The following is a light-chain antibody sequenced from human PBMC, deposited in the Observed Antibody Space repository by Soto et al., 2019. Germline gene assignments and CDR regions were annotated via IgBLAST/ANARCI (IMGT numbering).Light chain of an antibody. CDR2: AAS. J-gene: IGKJ4*01. CDR1: QGIRYW. CDR3: QKSGSFPAT. V-gene: IGKV1D-12*01. Sequence: DIQMTQSPSSVSASVGDRVTITCRASQGIRYWLAWYQQRPGKAPKLLISAASSLQSAVPSRFSGSGSETALQLSPCSLRRADFATLHCQKSGSFPATFVGGTKVEIK.